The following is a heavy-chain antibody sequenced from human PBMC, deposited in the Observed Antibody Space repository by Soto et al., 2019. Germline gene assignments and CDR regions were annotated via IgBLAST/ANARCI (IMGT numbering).Heavy chain of an antibody. CDR3: ARAKYDWNYSHYYGLDV. D-gene: IGHD1-7*01. Sequence: SETLSLTCSVSGGSISSGPYSWGWIRQPPGKGLEWIGTFRYSGSTNHNPSLKSRVTISVDTSKSQFSLRLSSVTTADTAVYYCARAKYDWNYSHYYGLDVWGQGTTVTVSS. CDR2: FRYSGST. CDR1: GGSISSGPYS. J-gene: IGHJ6*02. V-gene: IGHV4-39*07.